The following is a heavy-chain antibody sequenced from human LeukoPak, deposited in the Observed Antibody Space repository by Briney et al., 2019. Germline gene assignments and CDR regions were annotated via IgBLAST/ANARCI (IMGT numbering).Heavy chain of an antibody. CDR3: ARETILAVAGDF. D-gene: IGHD6-19*01. CDR1: GFNFINFP. V-gene: IGHV3-48*01. J-gene: IGHJ4*02. Sequence: GGSLRLSCAASGFNFINFPMTWFRQAPGKGLEWVSYISSTSITMYYADSVKGRFTISRDNAKNSLYLQMNSLRADDTAVYYCARETILAVAGDFWGQGTLVTVSS. CDR2: ISSTSITM.